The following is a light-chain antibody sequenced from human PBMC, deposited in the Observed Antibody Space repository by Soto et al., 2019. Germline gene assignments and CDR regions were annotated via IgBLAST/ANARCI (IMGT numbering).Light chain of an antibody. Sequence: DIQMTQSPSTLSASVGDRVTITCRASQSISSWLAWYQQKPGKAPKLLIYDASSLESGVPARFSGSGSGTEFTLTISSLQPDDFATYYCQQYNRYSGTFGQGTKV. CDR2: DAS. V-gene: IGKV1-5*01. CDR3: QQYNRYSGT. J-gene: IGKJ1*01. CDR1: QSISSW.